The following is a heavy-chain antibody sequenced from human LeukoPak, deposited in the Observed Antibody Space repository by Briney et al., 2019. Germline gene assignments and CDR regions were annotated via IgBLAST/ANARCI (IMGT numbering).Heavy chain of an antibody. V-gene: IGHV3-48*01. CDR1: GFTFSTYS. D-gene: IGHD3-10*01. CDR3: ARDQSDYYGSGSYSEGSY. J-gene: IGHJ4*02. CDR2: ISSSSGTI. Sequence: GGSLRLSCAASGFTFSTYSMKWVRQAPGKGLEWVSYISSSSGTIYYADSVKGRFTISRDNAKNSLYLQMNGLRVEDTAVYYCARDQSDYYGSGSYSEGSYWGQGTLVTVSS.